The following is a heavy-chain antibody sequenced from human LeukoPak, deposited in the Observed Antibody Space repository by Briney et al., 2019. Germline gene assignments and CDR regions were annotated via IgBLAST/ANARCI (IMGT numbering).Heavy chain of an antibody. D-gene: IGHD2-2*01. J-gene: IGHJ4*02. CDR2: ISSNGGST. CDR3: ARTYCSSTSCLVDY. V-gene: IGHV3-64*01. Sequence: PGGSLRLSCAASGFTFSSYAMHWVRQAPGKGLEYVSAISSNGGSTYYANSVKGRFTISRDNSKNTLYLQMGSLRAEDMAMYYCARTYCSSTSCLVDYWGPGTLVTVSS. CDR1: GFTFSSYA.